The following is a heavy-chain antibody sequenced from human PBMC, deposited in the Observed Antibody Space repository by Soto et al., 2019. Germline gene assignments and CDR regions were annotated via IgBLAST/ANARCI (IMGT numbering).Heavy chain of an antibody. CDR2: IYSSGST. Sequence: SETLSLTCTVSCGSISNYYWNWIRQSPGKGLEWIGYIYSSGSTHYNPSLQNRVTISIDTSKNQVSLKVNSVTAADTAVYYCARDHPHSYGVYYFDYWGQGTPVNVSS. V-gene: IGHV4-59*01. J-gene: IGHJ4*02. CDR3: ARDHPHSYGVYYFDY. CDR1: CGSISNYY. D-gene: IGHD5-18*01.